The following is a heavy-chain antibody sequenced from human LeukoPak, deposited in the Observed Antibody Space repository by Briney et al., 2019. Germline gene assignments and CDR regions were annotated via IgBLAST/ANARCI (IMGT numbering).Heavy chain of an antibody. J-gene: IGHJ4*02. V-gene: IGHV1-18*01. CDR3: AREGVYYYDSSGYSPLDY. CDR1: GYTFTSYG. CDR2: ISAYNGNT. Sequence: ASVKVSCKASGYTFTSYGISWVRQAPGQGLEWMGWISAYNGNTNYAQKLQGRVTMTTDTSTSTAYMELRSLRSDDTAVYYCAREGVYYYDSSGYSPLDYRGKGTLVTVSS. D-gene: IGHD3-22*01.